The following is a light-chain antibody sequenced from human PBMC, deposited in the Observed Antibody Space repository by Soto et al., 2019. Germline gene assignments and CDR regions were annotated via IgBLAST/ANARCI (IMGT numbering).Light chain of an antibody. Sequence: QSVLTQPRSVSGSPGQSVTISCTGTSSDVGDYDYVSWYQQHPGKAPKLMIYDVSKRPSGVPDRFSGSKSGNTASLTISGLQADDETDYYCCSYAGSYTLLFGGGTKLTVL. CDR1: SSDVGDYDY. J-gene: IGLJ2*01. V-gene: IGLV2-11*01. CDR2: DVS. CDR3: CSYAGSYTLL.